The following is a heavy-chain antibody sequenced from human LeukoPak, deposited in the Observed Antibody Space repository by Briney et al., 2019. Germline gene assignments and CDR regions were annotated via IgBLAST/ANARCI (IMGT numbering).Heavy chain of an antibody. CDR2: ISSSGSTI. CDR1: GFTFSSYE. CDR3: ARAIPLDC. V-gene: IGHV3-48*03. J-gene: IGHJ4*02. Sequence: GGSLRLSCAASGFTFSSYEMNWVRQAPGKGLEWVSYISSSGSTIYNADSVKGRFTISRDNAKNSLYPQMNSLRAEDSAVYYCARAIPLDCWGQGTLVTVSS.